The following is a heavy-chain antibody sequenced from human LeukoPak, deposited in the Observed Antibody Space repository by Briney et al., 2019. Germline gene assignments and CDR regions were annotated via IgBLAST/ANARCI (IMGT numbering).Heavy chain of an antibody. CDR2: IYYSGST. Sequence: SETLSLTCTVSGGSISSYYWSWIRQPPGKGLEWIGYIYYSGSTNYNPSLKSRVTISVDTSKNQFSLKLSSVTAADTAVYYCARVSPSCSSTSCYYYGMDVWGQGTTVTVSS. CDR1: GGSISSYY. V-gene: IGHV4-59*01. J-gene: IGHJ6*02. D-gene: IGHD2-2*01. CDR3: ARVSPSCSSTSCYYYGMDV.